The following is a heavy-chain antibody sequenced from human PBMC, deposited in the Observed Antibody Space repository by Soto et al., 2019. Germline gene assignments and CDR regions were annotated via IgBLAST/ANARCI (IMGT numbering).Heavy chain of an antibody. CDR2: IIGSGGST. J-gene: IGHJ4*02. CDR3: AKDRNYYDSSGFDF. Sequence: PGGSLRLSCAASGFTFSSYALGSVRQAPGKGLEWVSTIIGSGGSTYYADSVKGRFTISRDKSRNSLYLQMNNLRAEDTAIYYCAKDRNYYDSSGFDFWGQGTLVTVSS. D-gene: IGHD3-22*01. V-gene: IGHV3-23*01. CDR1: GFTFSSYA.